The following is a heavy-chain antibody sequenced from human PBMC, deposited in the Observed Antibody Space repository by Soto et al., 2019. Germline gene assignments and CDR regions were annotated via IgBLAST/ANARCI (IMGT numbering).Heavy chain of an antibody. V-gene: IGHV4-30-4*01. CDR3: ARGRYCLTGRCFPNWFDS. Sequence: SETLSLTCSVSGDSISNLDYFWAWIRQPPGQALEYIGYIYKSATTYYNPSFESRVAISVDTSKSQFSLNVTSVTAADTSVYFCARGRYCLTGRCFPNWFDSWGQGALVTVSS. CDR1: GDSISNLDYF. CDR2: IYKSATT. J-gene: IGHJ5*01. D-gene: IGHD2-15*01.